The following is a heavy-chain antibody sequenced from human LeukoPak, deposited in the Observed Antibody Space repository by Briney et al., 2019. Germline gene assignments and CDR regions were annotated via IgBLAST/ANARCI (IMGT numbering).Heavy chain of an antibody. CDR3: ARQPRYSADYFDY. J-gene: IGHJ4*02. V-gene: IGHV4-59*08. CDR2: ISYSGGT. CDR1: GASISFYY. D-gene: IGHD3-9*01. Sequence: SETLSLTCTVSGASISFYYWTWIRQPPGKGLEWIGHISYSGGTEYNPSLKSRVTISLDTSKNQFSLRLTSVTAADTAVYYCARQPRYSADYFDYWGQGTLVAVSS.